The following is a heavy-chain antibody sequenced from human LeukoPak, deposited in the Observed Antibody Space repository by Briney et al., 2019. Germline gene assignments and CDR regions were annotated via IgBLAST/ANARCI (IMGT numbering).Heavy chain of an antibody. J-gene: IGHJ4*02. CDR1: GYTFTSYY. D-gene: IGHD3-22*01. Sequence: GASVKVSCKASGYTFTSYYMHWVRQAPGQGLEWMGIINPSGGSTSYAQKFQGRVTMTRDTSTSTVYVELSSLRSEDTAVYYCARVQDYYDSSGCAGYWGQGTLVTVSS. CDR2: INPSGGST. CDR3: ARVQDYYDSSGCAGY. V-gene: IGHV1-46*01.